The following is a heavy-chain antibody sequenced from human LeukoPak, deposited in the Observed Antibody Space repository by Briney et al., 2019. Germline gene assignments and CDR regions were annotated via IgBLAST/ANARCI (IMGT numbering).Heavy chain of an antibody. CDR3: AGGRAGKLFDY. V-gene: IGHV4-34*01. J-gene: IGHJ4*02. D-gene: IGHD6-19*01. CDR1: GGSFSGYY. CDR2: INHSGST. Sequence: SETLSPTCAVNGGSFSGYYWSWIRQPPGKGLEWIGEINHSGSTNYNPSLKSRVTISVDTSKNQFSLKLSSVTAADTAVYYCAGGRAGKLFDYWGQGTLVTVSS.